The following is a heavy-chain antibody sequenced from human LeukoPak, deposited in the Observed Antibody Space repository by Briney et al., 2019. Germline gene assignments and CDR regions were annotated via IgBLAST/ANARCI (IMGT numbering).Heavy chain of an antibody. J-gene: IGHJ4*02. CDR2: INHSGST. V-gene: IGHV4-34*01. CDR3: ARGFRAVAVW. D-gene: IGHD6-19*01. Sequence: SETLSLTCAVYGGSFSGYYRSWIRQPPGKGLEWIGEINHSGSTNYNPSLKNRLTISVDTSKNQFSLKLSSVTAADTVVYYCARGFRAVAVWWGQGTVVPVP. CDR1: GGSFSGYY.